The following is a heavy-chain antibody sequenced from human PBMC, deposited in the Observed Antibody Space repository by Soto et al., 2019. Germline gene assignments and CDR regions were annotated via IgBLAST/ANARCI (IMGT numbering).Heavy chain of an antibody. V-gene: IGHV3-30*18. CDR3: AKTRNSVINYNYYDNMDV. J-gene: IGHJ6*02. Sequence: QVQLVESGGGVVQPGGSLRLTCAASGFTFSEYGIHWVRQAPGKGLEWVAITSYDGRHTSYVDSVKVRFTISRDNSGNTAFLEMNRLRVEDTAVYYCAKTRNSVINYNYYDNMDVWGQGTTVTVSS. D-gene: IGHD3-10*01. CDR1: GFTFSEYG. CDR2: TSYDGRHT.